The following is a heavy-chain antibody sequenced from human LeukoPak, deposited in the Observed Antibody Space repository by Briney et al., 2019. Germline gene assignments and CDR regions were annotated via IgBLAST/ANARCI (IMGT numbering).Heavy chain of an antibody. CDR3: ARESLYYDSSGSDAFDI. CDR2: IYYSGST. CDR1: GGSISSSSYY. J-gene: IGHJ3*02. V-gene: IGHV4-39*02. Sequence: ASETLSLTCAVSGGSISSSSYYWGWIRQPPGKGLEWIGSIYYSGSTYYNPSLKSRVTISVDTSKNQFSLKLSSVTAADTAVYYCARESLYYDSSGSDAFDIWGQGTMVTVSS. D-gene: IGHD3-22*01.